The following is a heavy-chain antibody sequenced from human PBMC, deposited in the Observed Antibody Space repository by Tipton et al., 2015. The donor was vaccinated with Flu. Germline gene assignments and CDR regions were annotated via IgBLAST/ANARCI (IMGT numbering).Heavy chain of an antibody. CDR2: VFYSGST. Sequence: TLSLTCTVSGGSFTAFYWSWIRQPPGKGLEWIGSVFYSGSTNYNPSLESRVTISADSSKKQFSLRLTSVTAADTAVFYCARHTGDSVRGVIDYWGQGTLVTVSS. CDR3: ARHTGDSVRGVIDY. CDR1: GGSFTAFY. J-gene: IGHJ4*02. V-gene: IGHV4-59*01. D-gene: IGHD3-10*02.